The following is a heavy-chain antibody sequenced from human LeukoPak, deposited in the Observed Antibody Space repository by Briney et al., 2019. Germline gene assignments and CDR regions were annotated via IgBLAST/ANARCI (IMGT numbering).Heavy chain of an antibody. V-gene: IGHV3-23*01. CDR1: GFTFSSYA. Sequence: GGSLRLSCAAPGFTFSSYAMTWVRQAPGKGLEWVSAFSATDGSAQYAESVKGRFTISRDNSKNRLYLQMNSLRAEDTAVYYCAKARIAAAGTGAFDVWGQGTMVTVSS. CDR2: FSATDGSA. D-gene: IGHD6-13*01. CDR3: AKARIAAAGTGAFDV. J-gene: IGHJ3*01.